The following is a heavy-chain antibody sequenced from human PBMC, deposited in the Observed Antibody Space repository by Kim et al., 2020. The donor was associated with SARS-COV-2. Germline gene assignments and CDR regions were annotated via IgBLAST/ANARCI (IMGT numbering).Heavy chain of an antibody. Sequence: GGSLRLSCATSGFTFTNAWMTWVRQAPGKGLEWVGHIKSKTDGETTDYAAPVKGRFTISRDDSKNTLYLQMNSLKPEDTAVYYCTTDSFDYSNSWYLDCWGQGTLVTVSS. CDR1: GFTFTNAW. D-gene: IGHD6-13*01. CDR2: IKSKTDGETT. V-gene: IGHV3-15*01. CDR3: TTDSFDYSNSWYLDC. J-gene: IGHJ4*02.